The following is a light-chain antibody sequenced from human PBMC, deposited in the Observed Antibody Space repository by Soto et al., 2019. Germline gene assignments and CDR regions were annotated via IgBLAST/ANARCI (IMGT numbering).Light chain of an antibody. CDR2: GAS. CDR1: QSVSSN. CDR3: QQYNNWPPIT. Sequence: IVMTQSPATLSVSHGERATLFRRASQSVSSNLAWYQQKPGQAPRLIIYGASTRATGIPARFSGSGCGTEFTLTISSLQSEDFAVYYCQQYNNWPPITFGQGTRLEI. V-gene: IGKV3-15*01. J-gene: IGKJ5*01.